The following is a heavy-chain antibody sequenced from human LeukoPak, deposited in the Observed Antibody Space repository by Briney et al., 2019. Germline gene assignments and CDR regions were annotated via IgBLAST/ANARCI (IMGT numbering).Heavy chain of an antibody. Sequence: GGSLRLSCAASGFTFSSYAMSWVRQAPGRGLEWVSAISGSGGSTYYADSVKGRFTISRDNSKNTLYLQMNSLRAEDTAVYYCAKGAPSPYCSSTSCVPFYYYGMDVWGQGTTVTVSS. CDR2: ISGSGGST. CDR1: GFTFSSYA. V-gene: IGHV3-23*01. D-gene: IGHD2-2*01. J-gene: IGHJ6*02. CDR3: AKGAPSPYCSSTSCVPFYYYGMDV.